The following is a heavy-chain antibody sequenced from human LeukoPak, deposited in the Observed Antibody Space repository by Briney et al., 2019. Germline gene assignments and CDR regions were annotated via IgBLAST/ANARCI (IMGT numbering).Heavy chain of an antibody. CDR1: GFTFSSYE. Sequence: GGSLRLSCAASGFTFSSYEMSWVRQAPGEGLGWVSYFSSSGNTVYYADSVKGRFTISRDNAKNSLYLQMNSLRAEDKALYYCARDGGCSGGRCYPCDYWGQGTLVTVSS. V-gene: IGHV3-48*03. D-gene: IGHD2-15*01. CDR3: ARDGGCSGGRCYPCDY. J-gene: IGHJ4*02. CDR2: FSSSGNTV.